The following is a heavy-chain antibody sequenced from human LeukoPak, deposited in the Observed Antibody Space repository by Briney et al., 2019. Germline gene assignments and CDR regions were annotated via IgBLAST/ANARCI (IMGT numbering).Heavy chain of an antibody. D-gene: IGHD3-3*01. V-gene: IGHV4-34*01. Sequence: SETLSLTCAVYGGSFSGYYWSWIRQPPGKGLEWIGEINHSGSTNYNPSLKSGGTISVDTSKNQFSLKLSSVTAADTAVYYCARRPYATIFGVAQMGFDPWGQGTLVTVSS. J-gene: IGHJ5*02. CDR2: INHSGST. CDR3: ARRPYATIFGVAQMGFDP. CDR1: GGSFSGYY.